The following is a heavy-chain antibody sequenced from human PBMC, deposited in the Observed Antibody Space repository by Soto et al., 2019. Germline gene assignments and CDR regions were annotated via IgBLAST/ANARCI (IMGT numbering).Heavy chain of an antibody. Sequence: SETLSLTCAVYGGSFSGYYWSWIRQPPGKGLEWIGEINHSGSTNYNPSLKSRVTISVDTSKNQFSLKLSSVTAADTAVYYCARGTTYYDFWGGYYPAERTNWFDPWGQGTLVTVSS. J-gene: IGHJ5*02. CDR3: ARGTTYYDFWGGYYPAERTNWFDP. D-gene: IGHD3-3*01. CDR1: GGSFSGYY. V-gene: IGHV4-34*01. CDR2: INHSGST.